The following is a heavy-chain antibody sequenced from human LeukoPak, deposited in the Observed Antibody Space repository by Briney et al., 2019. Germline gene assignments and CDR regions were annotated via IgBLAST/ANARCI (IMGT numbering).Heavy chain of an antibody. CDR3: ARGMIKFGGVSVERHYCYMDV. J-gene: IGHJ6*03. CDR1: EDTFRSYA. D-gene: IGHD3-16*02. Sequence: SVKVSCKASEDTFRSYAISWVRQAPGQGLECMGGISPMFLATNYAQKFKGRVTITTDESTSTAYMELSSLRYEDTAVSYCARGMIKFGGVSVERHYCYMDVWGHGTTVSVSS. CDR2: ISPMFLAT. V-gene: IGHV1-69*05.